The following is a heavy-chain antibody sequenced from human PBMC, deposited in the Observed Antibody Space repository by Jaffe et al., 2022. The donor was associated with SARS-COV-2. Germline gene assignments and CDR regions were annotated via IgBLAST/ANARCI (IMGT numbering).Heavy chain of an antibody. CDR2: ISWNSGSI. CDR1: GFTFDDYA. CDR3: AKAENSWYGLVDY. J-gene: IGHJ4*02. V-gene: IGHV3-9*01. D-gene: IGHD6-13*01. Sequence: EVQLVESGGGLVQPGRSLRLSCAASGFTFDDYAMHWVRQAPGKGLEWVSGISWNSGSIGYADSVKGRFTISRDNAKNSLYLQMNSLRAEDTALYYCAKAENSWYGLVDYWGQGTLVTVSS.